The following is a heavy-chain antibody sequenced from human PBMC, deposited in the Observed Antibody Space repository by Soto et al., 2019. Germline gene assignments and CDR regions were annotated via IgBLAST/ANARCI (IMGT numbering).Heavy chain of an antibody. CDR1: GFTFTSSA. D-gene: IGHD2-21*02. J-gene: IGHJ4*02. CDR3: AAAVVTAAYYFDY. CDR2: IVVGSGNT. V-gene: IGHV1-58*01. Sequence: SVKVSCKASGFTFTSSAVQWVRQARGQRLEWIGWIVVGSGNTNYAQKFQERVTITRDMSTSTAYMELSSLRSEDTAVYYCAAAVVTAAYYFDYWGQGTLVTSPQ.